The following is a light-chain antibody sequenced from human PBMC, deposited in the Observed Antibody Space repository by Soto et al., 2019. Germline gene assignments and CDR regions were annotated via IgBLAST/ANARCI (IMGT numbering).Light chain of an antibody. V-gene: IGKV3-20*01. Sequence: IVLTQSPGTLSLSPGERTTLSCRASQSISRYLAWYQQKPGQGPRLLIYGAFSRATGTPDRFSGSGSGTDFTLTINRLEPEDFALYYCQQYGSSPPTFGQGTKVDIK. CDR3: QQYGSSPPT. CDR1: QSISRY. CDR2: GAF. J-gene: IGKJ1*01.